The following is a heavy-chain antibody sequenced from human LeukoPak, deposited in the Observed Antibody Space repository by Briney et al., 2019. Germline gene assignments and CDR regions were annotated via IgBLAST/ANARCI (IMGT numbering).Heavy chain of an antibody. CDR1: GGSFSGYY. D-gene: IGHD2-2*01. CDR2: INHSGST. Sequence: SETLSLTCAVYGGSFSGYYWSWICQPPGKGLEWIGEINHSGSTNYNPSLKSRVTISVDTSKNQFSLKLSSVTAADTAVYYCARAKLGYCSSTSCPKTFDYWGQGTLVTVSS. CDR3: ARAKLGYCSSTSCPKTFDY. J-gene: IGHJ4*02. V-gene: IGHV4-34*01.